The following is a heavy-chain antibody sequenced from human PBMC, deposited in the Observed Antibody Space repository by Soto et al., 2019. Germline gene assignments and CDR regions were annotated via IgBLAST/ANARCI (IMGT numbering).Heavy chain of an antibody. Sequence: ASGTLSLTCTVSGGSISSYYWGWIRQPPGKGLEWIGYIYYSGSTNYNPSLKSRVTISVDTSKNQFSLKLSSVTAADTAVYYCARRYYYDSSGYYVSAFDIWGQGTMVTVSS. CDR1: GGSISSYY. V-gene: IGHV4-59*08. D-gene: IGHD3-22*01. CDR3: ARRYYYDSSGYYVSAFDI. J-gene: IGHJ3*02. CDR2: IYYSGST.